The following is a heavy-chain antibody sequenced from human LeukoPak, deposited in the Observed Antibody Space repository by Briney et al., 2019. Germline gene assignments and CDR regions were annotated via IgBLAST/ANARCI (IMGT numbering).Heavy chain of an antibody. CDR1: GFTFSSYG. D-gene: IGHD6-19*01. CDR3: AKVAGRSDFDY. V-gene: IGHV3-30*18. Sequence: GGSLRLSCAASGFTFSSYGMHWVRQAPGKGLEWVAVISYDGSNKYYADSVKGRFTISRDNSKNTLYLQMNSLRAEDTAVYYCAKVAGRSDFDYWGQGTLVTVPS. CDR2: ISYDGSNK. J-gene: IGHJ4*02.